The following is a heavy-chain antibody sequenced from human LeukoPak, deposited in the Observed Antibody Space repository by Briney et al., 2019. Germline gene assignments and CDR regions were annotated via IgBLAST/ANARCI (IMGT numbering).Heavy chain of an antibody. V-gene: IGHV3-23*01. Sequence: GGSLRLSCAASGFTFSSYAMSWVRQAPGKGLEWASTISGSGDGTYYADSVKGRFTISRDNSKNTLYLQMNSLRAEDTAVYYCARAGNTRLDYWGQGTLVTVSS. D-gene: IGHD3-10*01. CDR2: ISGSGDGT. J-gene: IGHJ4*02. CDR1: GFTFSSYA. CDR3: ARAGNTRLDY.